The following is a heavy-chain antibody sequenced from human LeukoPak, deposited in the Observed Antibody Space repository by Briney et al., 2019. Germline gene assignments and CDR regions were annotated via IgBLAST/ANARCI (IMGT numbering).Heavy chain of an antibody. V-gene: IGHV3-30*03. CDR3: ARPYDSYAFDI. J-gene: IGHJ3*02. Sequence: GALRLSCAASGFTFSSYGTHWVRQAPGKGLEWVAVISYDGSNKYYADSVKGRFTISRDNSKNTLYLQMNSLRAEDTAVYYCARPYDSYAFDIWGQGTMVTVSS. CDR1: GFTFSSYG. D-gene: IGHD3-22*01. CDR2: ISYDGSNK.